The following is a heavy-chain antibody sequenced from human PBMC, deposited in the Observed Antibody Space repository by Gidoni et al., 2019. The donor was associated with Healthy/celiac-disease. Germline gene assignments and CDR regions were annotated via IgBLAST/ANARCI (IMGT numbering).Heavy chain of an antibody. CDR2: MNPNSGNT. J-gene: IGHJ6*02. Sequence: QVQLVQSGAEVKKPGASVKVSCKASGYTFTSYDINWVRQATGQGLEWMGWMNPNSGNTGYAQKFQGRVTMTRNTSISTAYMELSSLRSEDTAVYYCASTGSNADDYYYGMDVWGQGTTVTVSS. CDR1: GYTFTSYD. D-gene: IGHD6-25*01. CDR3: ASTGSNADDYYYGMDV. V-gene: IGHV1-8*01.